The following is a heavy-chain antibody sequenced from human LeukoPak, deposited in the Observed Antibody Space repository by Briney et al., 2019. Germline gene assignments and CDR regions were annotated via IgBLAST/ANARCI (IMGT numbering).Heavy chain of an antibody. V-gene: IGHV3-49*04. Sequence: GGSLRLSCTASGITFGDNVMSWVRQPPGKGLEWVGFIRSKAYGGTTEYAASVKGRFTISRDNAKTSLYLQMNSLRAEDTAVYYCARDLSGITGYTYGRGIDYWGQGTLVTVSS. CDR2: IRSKAYGGTT. CDR1: GITFGDNV. D-gene: IGHD5-18*01. J-gene: IGHJ4*02. CDR3: ARDLSGITGYTYGRGIDY.